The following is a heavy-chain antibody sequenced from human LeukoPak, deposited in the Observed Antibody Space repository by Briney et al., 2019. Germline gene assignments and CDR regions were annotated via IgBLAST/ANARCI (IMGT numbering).Heavy chain of an antibody. CDR1: GFTFDSHT. CDR3: ARVGDWSYYFGMDA. CDR2: IFGNGGHT. Sequence: PGGSLRLSCAASGFTFDSHTMTWVRQTPGKELEWVSAIFGNGGHTYYADSVKGRFTISRDNSKNTVYLQMTSLRADDTAVYYCARVGDWSYYFGMDAWGQGTTVSVSS. V-gene: IGHV3-23*01. D-gene: IGHD3-16*01. J-gene: IGHJ6*02.